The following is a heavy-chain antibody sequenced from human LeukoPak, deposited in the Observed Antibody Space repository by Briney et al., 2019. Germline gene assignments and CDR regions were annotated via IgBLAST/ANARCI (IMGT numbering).Heavy chain of an antibody. CDR2: IYYSGST. J-gene: IGHJ3*02. CDR1: GGSISSDSYY. V-gene: IGHV4-39*01. CDR3: ARHSDSGSYKTYGFDI. Sequence: ASETLSLTCTVSGGSISSDSYYWAWIRQPPGKGLEWIASIYYSGSTYYNPSLKSRVTISVDTSRNQFSLKLSSVTAADTTVYYCARHSDSGSYKTYGFDIWGQGTMVTVSS. D-gene: IGHD1-26*01.